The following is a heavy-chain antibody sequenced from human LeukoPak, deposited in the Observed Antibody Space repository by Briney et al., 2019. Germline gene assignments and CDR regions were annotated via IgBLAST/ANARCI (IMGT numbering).Heavy chain of an antibody. CDR1: GFTFSNAW. D-gene: IGHD1-7*01. CDR2: IKSKTDGGTT. V-gene: IGHV3-15*01. CDR3: TTDPRSWNYDYYYHGMDV. J-gene: IGHJ6*02. Sequence: GGSLRLSCAASGFTFSNAWMSWVRQAPGKGLEWVGRIKSKTDGGTTDYAAPVKGRFTISRDDSKNTLYLQMNSLKTEDTAVYYCTTDPRSWNYDYYYHGMDVWGQGTTVTVSS.